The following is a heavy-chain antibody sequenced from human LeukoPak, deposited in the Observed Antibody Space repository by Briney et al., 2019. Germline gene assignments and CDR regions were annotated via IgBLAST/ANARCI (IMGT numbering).Heavy chain of an antibody. CDR2: INPNSGGT. CDR1: GYTFTGYY. D-gene: IGHD3-16*02. J-gene: IGHJ6*01. V-gene: IGHV1-2*02. Sequence: ASVKVSCKASGYTFTGYYMHWVRQAPGQGLEWMGWINPNSGGTNYAQKFQGGVTMTSDTSISTAYMELSRLRSDDTAVYYCARGLEYLSSFYYGMDVWGQGTTVTVSS. CDR3: ARGLEYLSSFYYGMDV.